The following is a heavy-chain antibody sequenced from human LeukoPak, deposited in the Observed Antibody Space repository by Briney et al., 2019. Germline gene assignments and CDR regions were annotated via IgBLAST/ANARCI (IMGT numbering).Heavy chain of an antibody. CDR1: GGSISSSGYY. Sequence: SETLSLTCTVSGGSISSSGYYWGWIRQPPGKGLEWIGSLCYGVVTYYNPSLKSRVTISVDTSKNRFSLKLSSVTAADTAVYYCAETGSMGLRIDYWGRGTLVTVSS. CDR2: LCYGVVT. V-gene: IGHV4-39*07. J-gene: IGHJ4*02. D-gene: IGHD7-27*01. CDR3: AETGSMGLRIDY.